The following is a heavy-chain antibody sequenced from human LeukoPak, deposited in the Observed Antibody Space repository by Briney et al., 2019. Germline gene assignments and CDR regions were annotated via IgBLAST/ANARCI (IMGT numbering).Heavy chain of an antibody. CDR3: ASTSVMVRWGNWFDP. J-gene: IGHJ5*02. Sequence: NPSETLSLTCTVSGGSISSYYWSWIRQPPGKGLEWIGYIYYSGSTNYNPSLKSRVTISVDTSKNQFSLKLSSVTAADTAVYYCASTSVMVRWGNWFDPWGQGTLVTVSS. CDR2: IYYSGST. D-gene: IGHD3-10*01. V-gene: IGHV4-59*01. CDR1: GGSISSYY.